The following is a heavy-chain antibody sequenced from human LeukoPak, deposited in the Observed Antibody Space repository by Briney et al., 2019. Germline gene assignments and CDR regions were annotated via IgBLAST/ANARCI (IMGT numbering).Heavy chain of an antibody. J-gene: IGHJ4*02. Sequence: ASVKVSCKASGYTFTSYDINWVRQATGQGLKWMGWMNPDSGNTASAQRFQGRVTMTRNTSISTAYMELSSLRSEDTAVYYCARGPRYCSGGTCYSGTVRGWGQGTLVTVSS. CDR1: GYTFTSYD. V-gene: IGHV1-8*01. CDR3: ARGPRYCSGGTCYSGTVRG. CDR2: MNPDSGNT. D-gene: IGHD2-15*01.